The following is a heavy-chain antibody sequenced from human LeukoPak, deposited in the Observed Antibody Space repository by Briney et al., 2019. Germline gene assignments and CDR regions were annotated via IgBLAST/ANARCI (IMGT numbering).Heavy chain of an antibody. CDR1: GGSISTYD. CDR3: ARHANGYDAFDI. J-gene: IGHJ3*02. V-gene: IGHV4-59*01. Sequence: SETLSLTCTVSGGSISTYDWSWIRQPPGKGLEWIGYIYYSGSTNYNPSLKSRVTISLDTSRNQFSLKLSSVTAADTAVYYCARHANGYDAFDIWGQGTMVSVSS. CDR2: IYYSGST. D-gene: IGHD5-24*01.